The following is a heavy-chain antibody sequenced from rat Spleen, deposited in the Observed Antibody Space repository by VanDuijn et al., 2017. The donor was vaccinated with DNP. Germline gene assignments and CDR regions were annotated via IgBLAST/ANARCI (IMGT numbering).Heavy chain of an antibody. CDR1: GFTFSNYD. D-gene: IGHD1-6*01. J-gene: IGHJ2*01. V-gene: IGHV5-25*01. CDR2: ISPSGSRT. CDR3: ARGVYYGSSWAFDY. Sequence: EVQLVESGGGLVQPGRSLKLSCAASGFTFSNYDMAWVRQAPTKGLEWVAAISPSGSRTYNPDSVKGRFTISRDNAKSSLYLQMNSLKSEDTATYYCARGVYYGSSWAFDYWGQGVMVTVSS.